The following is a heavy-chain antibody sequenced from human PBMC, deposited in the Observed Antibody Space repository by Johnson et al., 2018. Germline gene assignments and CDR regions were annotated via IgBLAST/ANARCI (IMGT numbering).Heavy chain of an antibody. D-gene: IGHD2-8*01. J-gene: IGHJ6*03. CDR3: ARWDRGNLYNGYYYDMDV. V-gene: IGHV4-59*01. CDR1: GGSISSYY. Sequence: QVQLQESGPGLVKPSETLSLTCTVSGGSISSYYLSWIRQPPGKGLEWIGYIYYSGSTNYNPSLKSRVTISVDTSKNQFSLKLSSGTAADTAVYDCARWDRGNLYNGYYYDMDVWGKWTTVTVSS. CDR2: IYYSGST.